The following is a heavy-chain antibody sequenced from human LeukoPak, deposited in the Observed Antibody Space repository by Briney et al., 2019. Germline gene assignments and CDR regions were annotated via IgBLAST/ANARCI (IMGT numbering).Heavy chain of an antibody. D-gene: IGHD2-2*02. CDR3: ARHRTPDADCSSTSCYRSGAGRWFVP. CDR1: GYTFTSYG. V-gene: IGHV1-18*04. J-gene: IGHJ5*02. Sequence: ASVKVSCKASGYTFTSYGISWVRQAPGQVLEWMGWISAYNGNTNYAQKLQGRVTMTTDTSTSTAYMELRSLRSDDTAVYYCARHRTPDADCSSTSCYRSGAGRWFVPWGQGTLVTVSS. CDR2: ISAYNGNT.